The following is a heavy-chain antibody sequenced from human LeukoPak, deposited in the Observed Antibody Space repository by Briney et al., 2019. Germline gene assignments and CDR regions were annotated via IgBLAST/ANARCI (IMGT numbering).Heavy chain of an antibody. Sequence: GGSLRLSCAASGFTFSSYWMSWVRQAPGEGLEWVANIKQDGSEKYYVDSVKGRFTISRDNAKNSLYLQMNSLRAEDTAVYYCARSGRAGAFDIWGQGTMVTVSS. CDR2: IKQDGSEK. V-gene: IGHV3-7*01. J-gene: IGHJ3*02. CDR3: ARSGRAGAFDI. CDR1: GFTFSSYW. D-gene: IGHD6-25*01.